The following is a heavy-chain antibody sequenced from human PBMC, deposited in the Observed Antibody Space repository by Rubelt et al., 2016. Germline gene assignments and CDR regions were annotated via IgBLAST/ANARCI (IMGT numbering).Heavy chain of an antibody. D-gene: IGHD5-24*01. V-gene: IGHV1-18*01. CDR2: ISAYHGNT. J-gene: IGHJ3*02. CDR3: ARRDGYNWDDAFDI. Sequence: QVQLVQSGAEVKKPGASVKVSCKASGYTFTSYGISWVRQAPGQGLEWMGWISAYHGNTNYAQKLQGRVTLTTDTSTSTADMELRSLRSDDTAVYYCARRDGYNWDDAFDIWGQGTMVTVSS. CDR1: GYTFTSYG.